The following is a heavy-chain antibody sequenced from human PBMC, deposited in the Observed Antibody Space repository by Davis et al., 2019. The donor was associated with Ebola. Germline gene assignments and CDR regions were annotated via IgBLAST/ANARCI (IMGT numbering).Heavy chain of an antibody. CDR2: IYYSGST. CDR3: ARDRGSQQAAGTGWFDP. V-gene: IGHV4-61*01. CDR1: GGSISSSSYY. D-gene: IGHD6-13*01. Sequence: SETLSLTCTVSGGSISSSSYYWNWIRQPPGKGLEWIGSIYYSGSTNYNPSLKSRVTISVDTSKNQFSLKLSSVTAADTAVYYCARDRGSQQAAGTGWFDPWGQGTLVTVSS. J-gene: IGHJ5*02.